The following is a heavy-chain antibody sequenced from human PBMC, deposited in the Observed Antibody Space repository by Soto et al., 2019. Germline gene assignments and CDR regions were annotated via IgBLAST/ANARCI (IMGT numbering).Heavy chain of an antibody. D-gene: IGHD6-19*01. V-gene: IGHV4-34*01. CDR3: ARGGYSSGWLDP. CDR1: GGSFSGYY. J-gene: IGHJ5*02. CDR2: INHSGST. Sequence: QGQLQQWGAGLLKPSETLSLTFAAYGGSFSGYYWSWIRQHPGKGLEWIWEINHSGSTNYNPSLKSRVTLSVDTYKNQFGLKLSSVTAEDTAVYYCARGGYSSGWLDPWGQGTLVTVSS.